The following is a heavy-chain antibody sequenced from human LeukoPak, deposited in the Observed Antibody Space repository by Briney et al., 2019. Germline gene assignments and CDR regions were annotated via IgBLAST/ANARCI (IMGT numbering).Heavy chain of an antibody. CDR3: AKGYCSSTSCKESFFDY. CDR1: GFTFSSYA. J-gene: IGHJ4*02. V-gene: IGHV3-23*01. CDR2: LTNNGANT. Sequence: GGSLRLSCAASGFTFSSYAMNWVRQAPEKGREWISILTNNGANTWYADSVKGRFTISRDNSKNTLYLQMNSLRAEDTAIYYCAKGYCSSTSCKESFFDYWGQGTLVTVSS. D-gene: IGHD2-2*01.